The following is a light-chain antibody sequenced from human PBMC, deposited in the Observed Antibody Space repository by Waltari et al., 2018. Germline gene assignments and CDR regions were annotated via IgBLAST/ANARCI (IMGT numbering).Light chain of an antibody. V-gene: IGKV1-39*01. J-gene: IGKJ1*01. CDR3: QQSSSYPPT. CDR1: QNIGSY. CDR2: SAS. Sequence: DIHMTQSPSSVSASVGDRVTITCLASQNIGSYLICYLQKPGKAPNLLIYSASSLQSWVPSRFIGSGSATDFTLTINSLQPDDFATYYCQQSSSYPPTFGQGTQV.